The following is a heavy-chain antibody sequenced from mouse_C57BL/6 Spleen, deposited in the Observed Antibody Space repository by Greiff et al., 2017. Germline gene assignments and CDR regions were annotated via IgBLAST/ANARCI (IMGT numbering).Heavy chain of an antibody. J-gene: IGHJ2*01. CDR3: TRSSGSSLFDY. Sequence: QVQLQQSGAELVRPGASVTLSCKASGYTFTDYEMHWVKQTPVHGLEWIGAIDPETGGTAYNQKFKGKAILTADKSSSTAYMELRSLTSEDSAVYYCTRSSGSSLFDYWGQGTTRTVSS. V-gene: IGHV1-15*01. D-gene: IGHD1-1*01. CDR1: GYTFTDYE. CDR2: IDPETGGT.